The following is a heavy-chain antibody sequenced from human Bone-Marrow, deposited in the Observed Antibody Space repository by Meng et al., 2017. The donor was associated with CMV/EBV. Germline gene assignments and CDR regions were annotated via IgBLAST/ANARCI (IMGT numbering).Heavy chain of an antibody. V-gene: IGHV1-8*02. J-gene: IGHJ5*02. Sequence: ASVKVSCKASGYTFTSYDINWVRQATGQGLEWMGWMNPNSGNTGYAQKFQGRFTISRDNAKNSLYLQMDSLRAEDTALYYCARGYFENRRGIDLWGQGTPVTVSS. CDR1: GYTFTSYD. CDR3: ARGYFENRRGIDL. CDR2: MNPNSGNT. D-gene: IGHD3-22*01.